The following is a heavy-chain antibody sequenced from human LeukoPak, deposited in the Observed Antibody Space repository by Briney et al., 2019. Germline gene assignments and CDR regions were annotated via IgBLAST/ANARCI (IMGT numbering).Heavy chain of an antibody. J-gene: IGHJ4*02. CDR3: ARVTYPGIAAAGD. D-gene: IGHD6-13*01. V-gene: IGHV3-21*01. Sequence: GGSLRLSCAASGFTFSSYSMNWVRQAPGKGLEWVSSISGSSTYKFYADSVKGRFTISRDNAKNSLYLQVNSLRAEDTAVYYCARVTYPGIAAAGDWGQGTLVTVSS. CDR1: GFTFSSYS. CDR2: ISGSSTYK.